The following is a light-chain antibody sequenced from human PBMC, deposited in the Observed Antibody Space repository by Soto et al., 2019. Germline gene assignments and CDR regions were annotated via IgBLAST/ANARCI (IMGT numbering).Light chain of an antibody. CDR1: SSDVGVYNY. Sequence: QSALTQPRSVSGSPGQLVTISCTGTSSDVGVYNYVSWYQQHPGKAPQLVIYDVIKRPSGVPYRFSGSKSGNTASLTISGLQAEDEADYYCCSYAGSSLWVFGGGTKVTVL. V-gene: IGLV2-11*01. CDR2: DVI. J-gene: IGLJ3*02. CDR3: CSYAGSSLWV.